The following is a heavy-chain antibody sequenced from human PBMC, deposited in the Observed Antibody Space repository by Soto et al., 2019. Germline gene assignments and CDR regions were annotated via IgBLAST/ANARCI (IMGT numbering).Heavy chain of an antibody. V-gene: IGHV3-74*01. Sequence: EVQLVESGGGLVQPGGSLRLSCAASGFTLNSNWMHWVRQAPGKGLVWVSRINDDGSMTNYAVSVRGRYTISRDNAKSTLYLQLNSLRAEDTAVYYCVRLKPGTAAFDYWGQGTLVIVSS. J-gene: IGHJ4*02. D-gene: IGHD6-13*01. CDR2: INDDGSMT. CDR1: GFTLNSNW. CDR3: VRLKPGTAAFDY.